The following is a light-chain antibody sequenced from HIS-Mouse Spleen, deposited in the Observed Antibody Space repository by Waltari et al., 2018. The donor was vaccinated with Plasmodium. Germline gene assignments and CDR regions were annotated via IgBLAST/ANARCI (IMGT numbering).Light chain of an antibody. CDR2: DAA. V-gene: IGKV1-13*02. CDR1: QGISSA. Sequence: AIQLTQSPSSLSASVGDRVTITCRASQGISSALAWYQQKPGKAPKLLIYDAASLESGVRSRFSGRGSGTDFTLTISSLQPEDFATYYCQQFKSYARGTFGQGTRLGIK. CDR3: QQFKSYARGT. J-gene: IGKJ5*01.